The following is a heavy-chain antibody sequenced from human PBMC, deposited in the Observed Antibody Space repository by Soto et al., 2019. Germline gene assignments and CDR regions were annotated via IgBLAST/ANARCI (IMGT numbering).Heavy chain of an antibody. V-gene: IGHV1-18*01. CDR1: GYTFTSYG. CDR3: ARDEPKVLRYSDWLSQDYYYCMDV. CDR2: ISAYNGNT. Sequence: QVQLVQSGAEVKKPGASVKVSCKASGYTFTSYGISWVRQAPGQGLEWMGWISAYNGNTNYAQKLQGRVTMTTDTSTSRAYMELRSLRSDDTAVYYRARDEPKVLRYSDWLSQDYYYCMDVWGQGTTVTVSS. J-gene: IGHJ6*02. D-gene: IGHD3-9*01.